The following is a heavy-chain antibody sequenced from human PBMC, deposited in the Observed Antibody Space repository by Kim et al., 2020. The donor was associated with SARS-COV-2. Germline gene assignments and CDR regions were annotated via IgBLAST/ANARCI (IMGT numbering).Heavy chain of an antibody. V-gene: IGHV3-48*02. D-gene: IGHD2-8*02. CDR1: GFTFSDYS. CDR3: ARSGLSNFDY. J-gene: IGHJ4*02. CDR2: VSSSSSTI. Sequence: GGSLRLSCVAAGFTFSDYSMNWVRQAPGKGLEWVSSVSSSSSTIYYADSAKGRFTISRDNAKSSLFLQMHSLRDEDTATYYCARSGLSNFDYWGQGTMVT.